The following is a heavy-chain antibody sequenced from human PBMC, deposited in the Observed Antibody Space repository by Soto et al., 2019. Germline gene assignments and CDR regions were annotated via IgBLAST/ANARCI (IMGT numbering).Heavy chain of an antibody. Sequence: SVKVSCQASRFTYTSPAVQWVRQARGQRLEWIGWIVVGSGSTYYAQKFQERVTITRDMSTSTAYMELSSLRSEDTAVYYCAATLIAAPGTGHDYGMDVWGQGTTVTV. V-gene: IGHV1-58*01. CDR2: IVVGSGST. CDR3: AATLIAAPGTGHDYGMDV. J-gene: IGHJ6*02. CDR1: RFTYTSPA. D-gene: IGHD6-6*01.